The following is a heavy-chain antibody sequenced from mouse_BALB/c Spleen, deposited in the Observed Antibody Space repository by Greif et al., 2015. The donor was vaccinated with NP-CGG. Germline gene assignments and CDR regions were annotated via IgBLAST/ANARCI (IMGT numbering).Heavy chain of an antibody. V-gene: IGHV5-6-3*01. CDR2: INSNGGST. J-gene: IGHJ3*01. CDR3: ATGFAY. Sequence: DVKLQESGGGLVQPGGSLRLSCAASGFTFTSYGMSWVRQTPDKRLELVATINSNGGSTYYPDIVKGRFTISRDNAKNSRYLQMSSLKSEDTAMYYCATGFAYWGQGTLVTVSA. CDR1: GFTFTSYG.